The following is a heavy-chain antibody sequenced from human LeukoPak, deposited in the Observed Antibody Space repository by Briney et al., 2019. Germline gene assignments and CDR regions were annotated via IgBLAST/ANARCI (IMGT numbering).Heavy chain of an antibody. J-gene: IGHJ4*02. CDR2: ISSGGDYI. Sequence: GGSLRLSCAASGFSFSRYGMNWVRQAPGKGLEWVSFISSGGDYIYYADSVKGRFTISRDNAKNSLYLQMNSLRAEDTALYYCARHFYYDSSGYYVFWGQGTLVTVSS. V-gene: IGHV3-21*01. CDR1: GFSFSRYG. D-gene: IGHD3-22*01. CDR3: ARHFYYDSSGYYVF.